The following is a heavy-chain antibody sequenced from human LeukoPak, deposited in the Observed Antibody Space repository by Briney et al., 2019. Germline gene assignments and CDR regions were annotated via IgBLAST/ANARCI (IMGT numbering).Heavy chain of an antibody. V-gene: IGHV4-4*09. D-gene: IGHD1-14*01. Sequence: PSETLSLTCTVSGASISDYYWGWIRQPPGKGLEWIGHIYSVGRPTCSPSLMSRVSISVDTSKNQFSLELSSVTAADTAVYYCARRFRTGGNLHHDAYDVWGQGTVVTVSS. J-gene: IGHJ3*01. CDR3: ARRFRTGGNLHHDAYDV. CDR2: IYSVGRP. CDR1: GASISDYY.